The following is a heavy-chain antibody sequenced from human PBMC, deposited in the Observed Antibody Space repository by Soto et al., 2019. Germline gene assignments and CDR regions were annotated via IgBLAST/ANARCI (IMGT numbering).Heavy chain of an antibody. D-gene: IGHD3-22*01. CDR2: IWYDGSNK. Sequence: GGSLRLSCAASGFTFSSYGMHWVRQAPGKGLEWVAVIWYDGSNKYYADSVKGRFTISRDNSKNTLYLQMNSLRAEDTAVYYCAREGAYYYDSSGYYPMYYFDYWGQGTLVTVSS. J-gene: IGHJ4*02. CDR3: AREGAYYYDSSGYYPMYYFDY. CDR1: GFTFSSYG. V-gene: IGHV3-33*01.